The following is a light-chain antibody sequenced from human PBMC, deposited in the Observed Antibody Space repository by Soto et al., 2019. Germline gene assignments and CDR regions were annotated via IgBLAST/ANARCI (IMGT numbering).Light chain of an antibody. CDR2: EVS. CDR3: SSYTSSSTLYV. Sequence: QSALTQPASVSGSPGQSITISCTGTSSDVGGYNYVSWYQQHPGKAPKLMIYEVSNRPSGVSNRFSGSKSGNTASLPISGRQAEDEADYYCSSYTSSSTLYVFGTGTKLTAL. V-gene: IGLV2-14*01. CDR1: SSDVGGYNY. J-gene: IGLJ1*01.